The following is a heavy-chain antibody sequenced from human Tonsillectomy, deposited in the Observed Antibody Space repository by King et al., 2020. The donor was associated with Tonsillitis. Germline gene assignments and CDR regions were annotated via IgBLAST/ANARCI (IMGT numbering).Heavy chain of an antibody. CDR1: GFTFGDYG. V-gene: IGHV3-20*04. D-gene: IGHD3-22*01. CDR3: ARGTYYYDRSGYSPPDY. CDR2: INWNGGST. Sequence: VQLVESGGGVVRPGGSLRLSCAASGFTFGDYGMSWVRQAPGKGLEWVSGINWNGGSTGYADSVKGRFTISRDNAKNSLYLQMNSLRAEDTALYYCARGTYYYDRSGYSPPDYWGQGILVTVSS. J-gene: IGHJ4*02.